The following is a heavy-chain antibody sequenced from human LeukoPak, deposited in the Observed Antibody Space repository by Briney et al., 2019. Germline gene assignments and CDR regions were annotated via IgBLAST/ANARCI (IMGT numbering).Heavy chain of an antibody. Sequence: GGSLRLSCAASGFTFSSYALHWVRQAPGKGLEGVAFIRYDGSNKYYADSVKGRFTISRDNSKNTLYLQMNSLRAEDTAVYYCAKVDLDYDFWSGSPFHYYYYMDVWGKGTTVTVSS. CDR1: GFTFSSYA. J-gene: IGHJ6*03. V-gene: IGHV3-30*02. D-gene: IGHD3-3*01. CDR2: IRYDGSNK. CDR3: AKVDLDYDFWSGSPFHYYYYMDV.